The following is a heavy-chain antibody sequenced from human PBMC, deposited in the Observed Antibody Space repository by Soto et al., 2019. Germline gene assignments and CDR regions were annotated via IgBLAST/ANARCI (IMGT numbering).Heavy chain of an antibody. CDR1: GGSISSGDYY. Sequence: SETLSLTCTVSGGSISSGDYYWSWIRQHPGKGLEWIGYIYYSGSTYYNPSLTSRVTISVDTSNNQFSLKLSSVSAADTAVYYCARGPSGDKVDYWGQGTLVTVSS. V-gene: IGHV4-30-4*08. CDR3: ARGPSGDKVDY. D-gene: IGHD7-27*01. CDR2: IYYSGST. J-gene: IGHJ4*02.